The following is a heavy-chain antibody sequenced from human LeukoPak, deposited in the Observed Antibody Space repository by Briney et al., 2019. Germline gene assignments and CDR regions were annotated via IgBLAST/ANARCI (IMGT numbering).Heavy chain of an antibody. V-gene: IGHV3-11*01. D-gene: IGHD3-22*01. CDR1: GFTFSDYY. CDR2: ISSSGSTI. J-gene: IGHJ6*02. Sequence: GSLRLSCAASGFTFSDYYMSWIRQAPGKGLEWVSYISSSGSTIYYADSVKGRFTISRDNAKNSLYLQMNSLRAEDTAVYYCARDLKEYHYSSGYYNYHRMGRRGPGTTVTGS. CDR3: ARDLKEYHYSSGYYNYHRMGR.